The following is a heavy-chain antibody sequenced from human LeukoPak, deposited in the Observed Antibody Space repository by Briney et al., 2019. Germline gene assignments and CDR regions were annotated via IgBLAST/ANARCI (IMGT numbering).Heavy chain of an antibody. CDR3: ARAGYCSSTSCYYNYYYYGMDV. CDR2: ISAYNGNT. Sequence: ASVKVSCKASGYTFTSYGISWVRQAPGQGLEWMGWISAYNGNTNYAQKLQGRVTMTTDTSTSTAYMELRSLRSDDTAVYYCARAGYCSSTSCYYNYYYYGMDVWGQGTTVTVSS. J-gene: IGHJ6*02. V-gene: IGHV1-18*01. CDR1: GYTFTSYG. D-gene: IGHD2-2*01.